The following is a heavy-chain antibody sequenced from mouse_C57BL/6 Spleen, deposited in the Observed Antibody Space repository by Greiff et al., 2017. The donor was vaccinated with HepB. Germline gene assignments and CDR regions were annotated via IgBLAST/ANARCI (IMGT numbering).Heavy chain of an antibody. J-gene: IGHJ4*01. Sequence: VQLQQSGAELARPGASVKMPCKASGYTFTSYTMHWVKQRPGQGLEWIGYINPSSGYTKYNQKFKDKATLTADKSSSTAYMQLSSLTSEDSAVYYCARQGLTGAMDYWGQGTSVTVSS. D-gene: IGHD2-2*01. CDR3: ARQGLTGAMDY. CDR2: INPSSGYT. CDR1: GYTFTSYT. V-gene: IGHV1-4*01.